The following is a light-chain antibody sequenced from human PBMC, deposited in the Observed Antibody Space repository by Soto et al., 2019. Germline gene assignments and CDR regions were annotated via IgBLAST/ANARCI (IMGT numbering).Light chain of an antibody. CDR3: QQRSDWPLT. CDR1: QSVSSN. Sequence: VVMPQSPDNLYVSPSEAATLSRRASQSVSSNLAWYQQKLGQAPRLLIYGASTRATGIPARFSGSGSGTDFTLTISSLEPEDFAVYYCQQRSDWPLTVGGGTQVAIK. V-gene: IGKV3-11*01. J-gene: IGKJ4*01. CDR2: GAS.